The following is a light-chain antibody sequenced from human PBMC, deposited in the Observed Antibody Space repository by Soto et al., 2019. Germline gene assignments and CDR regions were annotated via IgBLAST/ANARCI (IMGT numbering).Light chain of an antibody. CDR1: QTVSNQ. CDR2: DAS. CDR3: QQRAGSST. J-gene: IGKJ5*01. Sequence: EIVLTQSPVTLSLSPGERATLSCRASQTVSNQLAWYQQKPGQAPRLLIYDASRRVTGIPARFSGSGYGTDFTLSLRSLEPEAFAVYYCQQRAGSSTFGQGTRLEIK. V-gene: IGKV3-11*01.